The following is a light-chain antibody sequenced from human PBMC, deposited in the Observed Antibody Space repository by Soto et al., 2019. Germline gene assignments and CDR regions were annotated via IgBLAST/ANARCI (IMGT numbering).Light chain of an antibody. CDR3: QSYDSSLSAWKV. Sequence: QSVLTQPPSVSGAPGQRVSISCTGTNTNIGAGYDVNWYQLPPVTAPKLLIYANINRPSGVPDRFSGSKSGASAFLVITGLQAEDEADYYCQSYDSSLSAWKVFGGGTKLTVL. V-gene: IGLV1-40*01. J-gene: IGLJ3*02. CDR1: NTNIGAGYD. CDR2: ANI.